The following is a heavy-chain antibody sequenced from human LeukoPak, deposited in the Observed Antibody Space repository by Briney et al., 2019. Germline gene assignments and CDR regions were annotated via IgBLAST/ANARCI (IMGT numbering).Heavy chain of an antibody. V-gene: IGHV1-69*04. CDR1: GGTFSSYA. CDR2: IIPILGIA. CDR3: ANAYYDFWSGYYGMDV. D-gene: IGHD3-3*01. J-gene: IGHJ6*02. Sequence: SVKVSCKASGGTFSSYAISWVRQAPGQGLEWMGRIIPILGIANYAQKFQGRVTITADKSTTTAYMELSSLRSEDTAVYYCANAYYDFWSGYYGMDVWGQGTTVTVSS.